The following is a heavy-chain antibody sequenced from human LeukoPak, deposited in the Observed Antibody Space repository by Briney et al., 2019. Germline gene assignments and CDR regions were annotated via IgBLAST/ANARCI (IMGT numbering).Heavy chain of an antibody. Sequence: GGSLRLSCAASGFTFSSYAMHWVRQAPGKGLEWVSYISSSGSNIYYADSVKGRFTISRDNAKNSLYLQMNSLRAEDTAVYYCARDLASGSYWGFDYWGQGTLVTVSS. CDR3: ARDLASGSYWGFDY. J-gene: IGHJ4*02. CDR1: GFTFSSYA. CDR2: ISSSGSNI. V-gene: IGHV3-48*03. D-gene: IGHD1-26*01.